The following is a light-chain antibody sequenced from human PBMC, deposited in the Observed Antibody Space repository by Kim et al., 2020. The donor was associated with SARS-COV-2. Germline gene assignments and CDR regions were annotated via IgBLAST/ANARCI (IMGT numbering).Light chain of an antibody. J-gene: IGLJ2*01. V-gene: IGLV3-19*01. CDR3: NSRDSSGNHLSVV. CDR2: GKN. CDR1: SLRSYY. Sequence: SSELTQDPAVSVALGQTVRITCQGDSLRSYYASWYQQKPGQAPVLVIYGKNNRPSGIPDRFSGSSSGNTASLTITGAQAEGEADYYCNSRDSSGNHLSVV.